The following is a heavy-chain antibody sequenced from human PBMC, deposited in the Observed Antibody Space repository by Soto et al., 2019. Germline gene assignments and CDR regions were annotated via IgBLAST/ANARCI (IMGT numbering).Heavy chain of an antibody. J-gene: IGHJ4*02. CDR3: VTSLNYDFWRDGGRHYYFDY. D-gene: IGHD3-3*01. V-gene: IGHV4-4*01. CDR2: IYHSGST. Sequence: XETLSLTCSVSGGSISSSYWWNWVRQPPVKGLEWIGKIYHSGSTNYNPSLKNRVTISVDKSNNQFSLRLSSVTAADTAVYFCVTSLNYDFWRDGGRHYYFDYWGQGTLVTVS. CDR1: GGSISSSYW.